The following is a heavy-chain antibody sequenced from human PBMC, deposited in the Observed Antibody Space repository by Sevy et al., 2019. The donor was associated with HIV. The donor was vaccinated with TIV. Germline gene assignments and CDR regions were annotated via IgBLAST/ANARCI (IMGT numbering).Heavy chain of an antibody. CDR3: AKETSFSVYGR. CDR1: GFTFTSYT. Sequence: GGSLRLSCAASGFTFTSYTMNWVRQAPGKGLEWVSAISGSGRSTYYADSVKGRFTISRDNSKNTLHLQMNSLRAEDTAVYYCAKETSFSVYGRWGQGTLVTVSS. J-gene: IGHJ4*02. D-gene: IGHD5-12*01. V-gene: IGHV3-23*01. CDR2: ISGSGRST.